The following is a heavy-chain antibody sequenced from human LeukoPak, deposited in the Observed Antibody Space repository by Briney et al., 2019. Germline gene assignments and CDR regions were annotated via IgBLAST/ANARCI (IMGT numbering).Heavy chain of an antibody. D-gene: IGHD6-19*01. CDR1: GGTFSSYA. CDR2: IIPIFGTA. J-gene: IGHJ4*02. V-gene: IGHV1-69*05. CDR3: ARDRGASSGPLDY. Sequence: ASVKVSCKASGGTFSSYAISWVRQAPGQGLEWMGRIIPIFGTANYAQKFQGRVTITTDESTSTAYMELSSLRSEGTAVYYCARDRGASSGPLDYWGQGTMVTVSS.